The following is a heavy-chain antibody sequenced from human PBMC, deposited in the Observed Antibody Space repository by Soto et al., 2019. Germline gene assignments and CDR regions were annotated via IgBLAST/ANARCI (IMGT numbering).Heavy chain of an antibody. D-gene: IGHD3-9*01. CDR3: ARGRDYDILTGYYTSWFDP. V-gene: IGHV4-34*01. CDR1: GGSFSGYY. CDR2: INHSGST. Sequence: SETLSLTCAVYGGSFSGYYWSWIRQPPGKGLEWIGEINHSGSTNYNPSLKSRVTISVDTSKNQFSLKLSSVTAADTAVYYCARGRDYDILTGYYTSWFDPWGQGTLVTVSS. J-gene: IGHJ5*02.